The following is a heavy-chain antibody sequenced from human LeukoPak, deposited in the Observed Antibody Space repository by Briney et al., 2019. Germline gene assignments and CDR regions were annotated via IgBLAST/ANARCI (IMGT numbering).Heavy chain of an antibody. CDR2: ISSSSSYI. Sequence: GGSLRLSCAASGFTFSSYSMNWVRQAPGKGLEWVSSISSSSSYIYYADSVKGRFTVSRDNSKNTLYVQMNGLRAEDTAVYYCAKDRDKYDFWSGYPLDGFDIWGQGTMVTVSS. D-gene: IGHD3-3*01. V-gene: IGHV3-21*01. J-gene: IGHJ3*02. CDR1: GFTFSSYS. CDR3: AKDRDKYDFWSGYPLDGFDI.